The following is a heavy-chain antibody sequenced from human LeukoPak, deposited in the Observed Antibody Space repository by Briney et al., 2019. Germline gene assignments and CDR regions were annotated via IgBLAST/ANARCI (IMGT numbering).Heavy chain of an antibody. V-gene: IGHV4-59*01. D-gene: IGHD4-17*01. CDR2: IYYSGST. Sequence: PETFYLTCTVSGGAITGYYWSWIGQPPGKGLEWIGYIYYSGSTNYNPSLKSRVTMSVDTSKKQFSLKLSSVTAADTAVYYCARGRPPHDYGTLFDYWGQGTMGTVSS. J-gene: IGHJ4*02. CDR1: GGAITGYY. CDR3: ARGRPPHDYGTLFDY.